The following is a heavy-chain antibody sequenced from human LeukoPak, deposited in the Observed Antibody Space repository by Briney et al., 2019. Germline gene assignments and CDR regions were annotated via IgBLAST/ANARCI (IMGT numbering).Heavy chain of an antibody. Sequence: LTLSCAVSEFTFSDYYMSWNRKTPAQWLDLDSLISSINSTKYYTDSVKALITISTNNPKTSMNQQMNSLKADDTADYSFARVSPNAVTTLLCFMYWGAGTLVTVSS. D-gene: IGHD4-17*01. CDR3: ARVSPNAVTTLLCFMY. J-gene: IGHJ4*02. V-gene: IGHV3-11*04. CDR1: EFTFSDYY. CDR2: ISSINSTK.